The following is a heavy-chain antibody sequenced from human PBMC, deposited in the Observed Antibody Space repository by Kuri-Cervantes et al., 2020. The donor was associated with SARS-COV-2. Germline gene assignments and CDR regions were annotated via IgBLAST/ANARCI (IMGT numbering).Heavy chain of an antibody. CDR1: GGPVSSYY. CDR2: IYHSGST. Sequence: SETLSLTCTVSGGPVSSYYWSWIRQPPGKGLEWIGSIYHSGSTYYNPSLKSRVTISVDTSKNQFSLKLSSVTAADTAVYYCARGGSWYGYWGQGNLVTVSS. D-gene: IGHD6-13*01. V-gene: IGHV4-59*02. J-gene: IGHJ4*02. CDR3: ARGGSWYGY.